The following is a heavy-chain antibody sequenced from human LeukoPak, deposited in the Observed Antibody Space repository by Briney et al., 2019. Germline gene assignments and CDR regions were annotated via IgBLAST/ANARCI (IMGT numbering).Heavy chain of an antibody. Sequence: SETLSLTCTVSSGSISSYYWSWIRQPPGKGVEWIAYISYSGHTNSNASLKSRVTISVDTSKNQISLKLSSVTAADTAVYYCARHGYDTGNYLAHFDYWGQGTLVTVSS. CDR2: ISYSGHT. D-gene: IGHD4-11*01. V-gene: IGHV4-59*08. CDR3: ARHGYDTGNYLAHFDY. CDR1: SGSISSYY. J-gene: IGHJ4*02.